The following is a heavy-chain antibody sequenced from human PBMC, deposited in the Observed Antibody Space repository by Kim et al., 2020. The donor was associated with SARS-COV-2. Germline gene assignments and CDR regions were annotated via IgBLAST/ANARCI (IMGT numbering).Heavy chain of an antibody. CDR1: GYTFTSYG. Sequence: ASVKVSCKASGYTFTSYGISWVRQAPGQGLEWMGWISAYNGNTNYVQKLQGRVTMTTDTSTSTAYMELRSLRSDDTAVYYCARIYVLRYFDWLWTFDYWGQGTLVTVSS. D-gene: IGHD3-9*01. V-gene: IGHV1-18*01. J-gene: IGHJ4*02. CDR3: ARIYVLRYFDWLWTFDY. CDR2: ISAYNGNT.